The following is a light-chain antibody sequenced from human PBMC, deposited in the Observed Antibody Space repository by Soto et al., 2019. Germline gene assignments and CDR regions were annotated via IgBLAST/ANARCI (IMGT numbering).Light chain of an antibody. CDR3: QQYDSTPT. V-gene: IGKV4-1*01. J-gene: IGKJ1*01. CDR2: WAS. CDR1: QSVLHNSNSKNY. Sequence: DIVMTQSPDSLAVSLGERATINCKYSQSVLHNSNSKNYLSWYQQKPGQPPRLRIYWASTREYGVPERFSGSGSGKDFTLTISSLQAEDVAVYYCQQYDSTPTFGKVTKVEIK.